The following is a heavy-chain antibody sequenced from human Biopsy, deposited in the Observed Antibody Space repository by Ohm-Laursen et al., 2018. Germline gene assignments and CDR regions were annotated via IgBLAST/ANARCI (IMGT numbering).Heavy chain of an antibody. J-gene: IGHJ4*02. D-gene: IGHD5-24*01. CDR3: ATDADGYYTEFDF. Sequence: ASVKVSCKASGGPFNNHAFSWVRQAPGQGLEWLGRIVPILCTVNYAQRFQGRVALTADKSTGTAYMELNRLISDDTAVYYCATDADGYYTEFDFWGQGTLITVSS. CDR2: IVPILCTV. CDR1: GGPFNNHA. V-gene: IGHV1-69*04.